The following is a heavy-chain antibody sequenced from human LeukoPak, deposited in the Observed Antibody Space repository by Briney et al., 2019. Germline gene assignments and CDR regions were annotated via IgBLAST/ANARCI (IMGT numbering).Heavy chain of an antibody. CDR3: VKDIGGYSYGFFDY. V-gene: IGHV3-64D*08. CDR2: ISADGRST. D-gene: IGHD5-18*01. J-gene: IGHJ4*02. Sequence: AGGSLRVSCSASGFTFTKYAIHWVRQAPGKGLEYVSAISADGRSTYYTDSVKGRFTLSRDNSKDILYLHMSSLRAEDTAVYYCVKDIGGYSYGFFDYWGQGTLVTVSS. CDR1: GFTFTKYA.